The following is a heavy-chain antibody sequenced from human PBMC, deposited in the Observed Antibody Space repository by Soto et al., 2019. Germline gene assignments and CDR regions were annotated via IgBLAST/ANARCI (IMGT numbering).Heavy chain of an antibody. Sequence: QVQLVESGGGVVQPGRSLRLSCAASGFTFSSYGMHWVRQAPGKGLEWVAVISYDGSNKYYADSVKGRFTISRDNSKNTLYLQMNSLRAEDTAVYYCAKMGGYSYGYETFDYWGQGTLVTVSS. V-gene: IGHV3-30*18. CDR2: ISYDGSNK. D-gene: IGHD5-18*01. CDR1: GFTFSSYG. J-gene: IGHJ4*02. CDR3: AKMGGYSYGYETFDY.